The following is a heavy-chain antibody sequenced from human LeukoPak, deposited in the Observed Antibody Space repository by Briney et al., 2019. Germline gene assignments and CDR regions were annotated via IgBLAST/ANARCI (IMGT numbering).Heavy chain of an antibody. CDR3: ARVEAGYCSSTSCYSFDY. CDR1: GFTFSSYW. Sequence: PGGSLRLSCAASGFTFSSYWMSWVRQAPGKGLEWVANIKQDGSEKYYVDSVKGRFTISRDNAKNSLYLQMNSLRAEDTAVYYCARVEAGYCSSTSCYSFDYWGQGTLVTVSS. V-gene: IGHV3-7*01. CDR2: IKQDGSEK. J-gene: IGHJ4*02. D-gene: IGHD2-2*01.